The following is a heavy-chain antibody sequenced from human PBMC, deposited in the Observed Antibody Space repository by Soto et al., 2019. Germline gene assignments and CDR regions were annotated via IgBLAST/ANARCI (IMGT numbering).Heavy chain of an antibody. CDR2: IYWYGDK. D-gene: IGHD6-6*01. CDR3: AQGRASSASAYNWLDP. Sequence: QITLKESGPTLVKPTQTLTLTCTFSGFSLSTSGVGVAWIRQPPGKALEWLALIYWYGDKRYSPTLNSRLTITKDTSKNPGVLTMSNMDPVDTATFYCAQGRASSASAYNWLDPWGQGTLVTVSS. CDR1: GFSLSTSGVG. V-gene: IGHV2-5*01. J-gene: IGHJ5*02.